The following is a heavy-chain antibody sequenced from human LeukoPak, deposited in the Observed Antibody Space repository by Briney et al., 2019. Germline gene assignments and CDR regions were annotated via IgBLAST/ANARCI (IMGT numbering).Heavy chain of an antibody. CDR2: ISTTGST. J-gene: IGHJ5*02. CDR1: GAAISDYF. CDR3: AREWSSTVTYGWFDP. D-gene: IGHD4-17*01. V-gene: IGHV4-4*07. Sequence: SETLSLTCTVSGAAISDYFWSWIRQPAGKDLEWIGRISTTGSTYFNPSLQSRVRMSVDSSKTHFSLRLSSVTAADTAVYYCAREWSSTVTYGWFDPWGQGTLVTVSS.